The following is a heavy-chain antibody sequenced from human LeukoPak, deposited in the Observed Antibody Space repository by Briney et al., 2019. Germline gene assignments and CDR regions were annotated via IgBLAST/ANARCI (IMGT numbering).Heavy chain of an antibody. CDR3: ARFQWARFDP. CDR1: GGSFSGYY. J-gene: IGHJ5*02. D-gene: IGHD2-8*01. CDR2: INHSGST. V-gene: IGHV4-34*01. Sequence: PSETLSLTCAVYGGSFSGYYWSWIRQPPGKGLEWIGEINHSGSTNYNPSLKSRVTISVDTSKNQFSLKLSSVTAADTAVYYCARFQWARFDPWGQGTLVTVSS.